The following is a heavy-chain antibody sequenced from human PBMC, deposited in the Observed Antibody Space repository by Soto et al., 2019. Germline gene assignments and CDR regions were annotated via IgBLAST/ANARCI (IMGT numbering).Heavy chain of an antibody. CDR1: GGTFSTYA. J-gene: IGHJ4*02. Sequence: QVQLVQSGAEVKKPESSVKVSCKAPGGTFSTYAISWVRQAPGQGLEWMGGIIPMVGTANYAQRFQDRVTITADESTNTVYMALSSLRSEDTAVYFCASGIQLWLRRINNGYSGWGQGTLVTVSS. V-gene: IGHV1-69*12. CDR3: ASGIQLWLRRINNGYSG. D-gene: IGHD5-18*01. CDR2: IIPMVGTA.